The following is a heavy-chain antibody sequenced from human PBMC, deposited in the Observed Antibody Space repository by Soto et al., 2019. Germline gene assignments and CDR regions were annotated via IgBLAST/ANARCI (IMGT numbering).Heavy chain of an antibody. CDR1: GYTFTSYD. CDR3: ARARSSAAMVKLWYYYYYMDV. D-gene: IGHD5-18*01. Sequence: ASVKVSCKASGYTFTSYDINWVRQATGQGLEWMGWMNPNSGNTGYAQKFQGRVTMTRNTSISTAYMELSGLRSEDTAVYYCARARSSAAMVKLWYYYYYMDVWGKGTTVTVSS. CDR2: MNPNSGNT. V-gene: IGHV1-8*01. J-gene: IGHJ6*03.